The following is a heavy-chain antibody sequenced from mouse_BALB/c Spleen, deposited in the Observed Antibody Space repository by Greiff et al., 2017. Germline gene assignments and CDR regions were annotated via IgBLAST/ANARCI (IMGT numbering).Heavy chain of an antibody. CDR3: ARPIYYGSYYAMDY. Sequence: QVQLQQPGAELVKPGASVKLSCKASGYTFTSYWMHWVKQRPGQGLEWIGEINPSNGRTNYNEKFKSKATLTVDKSSSTAYMQLSSLTSEDSAVYYCARPIYYGSYYAMDYWGQGTSVTVSS. CDR1: GYTFTSYW. D-gene: IGHD2-1*01. J-gene: IGHJ4*01. V-gene: IGHV1S81*02. CDR2: INPSNGRT.